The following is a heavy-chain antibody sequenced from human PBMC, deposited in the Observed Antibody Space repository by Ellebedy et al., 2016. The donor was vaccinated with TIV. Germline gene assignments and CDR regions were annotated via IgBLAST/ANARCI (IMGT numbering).Heavy chain of an antibody. CDR1: GGSISSGGYS. CDR3: ARTTAFDV. CDR2: IYSSGRT. Sequence: SETLSLXXTVYGGSISSGGYSWTWIRQPPGRGLEWIGYIYSSGRTNYNPSLKGRVTMSVDTSKNQFSLRLSSVTAADTGVYYCARTTAFDVWGQGTMVTVSS. V-gene: IGHV4-61*08. D-gene: IGHD1-14*01. J-gene: IGHJ3*01.